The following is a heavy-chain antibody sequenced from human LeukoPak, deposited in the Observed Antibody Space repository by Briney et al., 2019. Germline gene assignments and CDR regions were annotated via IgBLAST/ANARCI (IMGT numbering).Heavy chain of an antibody. J-gene: IGHJ4*02. D-gene: IGHD6-19*01. CDR3: AKDQPAVAIYYFDY. Sequence: GGSLRLSCAASGFTFKIYSMNWVRQAPGKGLEWVSGISDTGGSTYYAGSVKGRFTISRDNSKNTLYLQMNSLRAEDTAVYYCAKDQPAVAIYYFDYWGQGILVTVSS. CDR2: ISDTGGST. CDR1: GFTFKIYS. V-gene: IGHV3-23*01.